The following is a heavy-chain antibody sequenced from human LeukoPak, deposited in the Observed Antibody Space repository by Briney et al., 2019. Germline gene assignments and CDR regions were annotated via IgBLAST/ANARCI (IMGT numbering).Heavy chain of an antibody. V-gene: IGHV3-23*01. CDR1: GFTSSSYA. J-gene: IGHJ4*02. CDR3: AKDLEEWFGELLPFDY. D-gene: IGHD3-10*01. Sequence: GGSLRLSCAASGFTSSSYAMSWVRQAPGKGLEWVSAISGSGGSTYYADSVKGRFTISRDNSKNTLYLQMNSLRAEDTAVYYCAKDLEEWFGELLPFDYWGQGTLVTVSS. CDR2: ISGSGGST.